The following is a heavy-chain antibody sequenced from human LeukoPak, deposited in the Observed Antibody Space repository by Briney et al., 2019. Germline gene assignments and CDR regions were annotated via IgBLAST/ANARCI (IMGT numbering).Heavy chain of an antibody. CDR1: GFTFSDYT. CDR2: ISSDKSYI. V-gene: IGHV3-21*01. CDR3: ARDYYDSSASATFDY. D-gene: IGHD3-22*01. J-gene: IGHJ4*02. Sequence: NPGGSLRLSCEASGFTFSDYTMNWVRQAPGKGLEWVSSISSDKSYIKYADSVKGRFSISRDNTKNSLFLEMGSLRVEDTAVYFCARDYYDSSASATFDYWGQGNLVTVSS.